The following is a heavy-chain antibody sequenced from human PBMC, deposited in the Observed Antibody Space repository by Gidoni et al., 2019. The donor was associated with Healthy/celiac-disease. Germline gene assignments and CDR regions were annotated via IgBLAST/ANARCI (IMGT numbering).Heavy chain of an antibody. D-gene: IGHD3-3*01. V-gene: IGHV4-39*01. Sequence: QLQLQESGPGLVKPSETLSLTCTVSVGSISSSSYYWGWIRQPPGKGLEWIGSIYYSGSTYYNPSLKSRVTISVDTSKNQFSLKLSSVTAADTAVYYCARQRYYDFWSGYPYYFDYWGQGTLVTVSS. CDR1: VGSISSSSYY. CDR3: ARQRYYDFWSGYPYYFDY. CDR2: IYYSGST. J-gene: IGHJ4*02.